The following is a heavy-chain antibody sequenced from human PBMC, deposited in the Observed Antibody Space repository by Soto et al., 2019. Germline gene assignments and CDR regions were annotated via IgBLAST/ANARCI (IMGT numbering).Heavy chain of an antibody. CDR3: ARGHERITIFGVVIIPPYYYYYYGMDV. CDR1: GGTFSSYS. V-gene: IGHV1-69*13. Sequence: SVEVSCKASGGTFSSYSISWVRQAPGQGLEWMGGIIPIFGTANYAQKFQGRVTITADESTSTAYMELSSLRSEDTAVYYCARGHERITIFGVVIIPPYYYYYYGMDVWGQGTTVTVSS. D-gene: IGHD3-3*01. CDR2: IIPIFGTA. J-gene: IGHJ6*02.